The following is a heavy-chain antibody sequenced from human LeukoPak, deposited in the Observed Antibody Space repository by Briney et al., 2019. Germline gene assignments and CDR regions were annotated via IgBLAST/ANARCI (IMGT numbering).Heavy chain of an antibody. J-gene: IGHJ4*02. V-gene: IGHV3-21*01. D-gene: IGHD2-15*01. CDR1: GFTFSSYS. CDR2: ISSSSSSYI. Sequence: GGSLRLSCAASGFTFSSYSMTWVRQAPGKGLEWVSSISSSSSSYIYYADSVKGRFTISRDNAKNSLYLQMNSLRAEDTAVYYCARAVGLLPMYYFDYWGQGTLVTVSS. CDR3: ARAVGLLPMYYFDY.